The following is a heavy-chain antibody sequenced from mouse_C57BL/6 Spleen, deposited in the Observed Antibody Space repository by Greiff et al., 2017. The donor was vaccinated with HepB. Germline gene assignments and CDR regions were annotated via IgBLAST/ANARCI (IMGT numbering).Heavy chain of an antibody. J-gene: IGHJ4*01. V-gene: IGHV5-15*04. Sequence: EVKLVESGGGLVQPGGSLKLSCAASGFTFSDYGMAWVRQAPRKGPEWVAFISNLAYSIYYADTVTGRFTISRENAKNTLYLEMSSLRSEDTAMYYCARRITTVVADGAMDYWGQGTSVTVSS. CDR1: GFTFSDYG. CDR2: ISNLAYSI. D-gene: IGHD1-1*01. CDR3: ARRITTVVADGAMDY.